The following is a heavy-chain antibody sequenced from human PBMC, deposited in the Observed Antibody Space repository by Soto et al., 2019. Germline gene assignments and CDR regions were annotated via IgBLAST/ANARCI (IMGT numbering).Heavy chain of an antibody. CDR1: GFTFSSYG. V-gene: IGHV3-30*18. CDR3: AKDRIGVAGLLLGYGMDV. J-gene: IGHJ6*02. Sequence: QAQLVESGGGVVQPGTSLRLSCAASGFTFSSYGMHWVRQAPGKGLEWVALISYDGNNIHYANSVKGRFTISRENSKNTLYLQMNSLRGEDTAEYYCAKDRIGVAGLLLGYGMDVWGQGTTVPVSS. D-gene: IGHD6-19*01. CDR2: ISYDGNNI.